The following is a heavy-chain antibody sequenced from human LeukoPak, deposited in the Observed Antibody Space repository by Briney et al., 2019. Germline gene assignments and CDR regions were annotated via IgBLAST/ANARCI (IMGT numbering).Heavy chain of an antibody. D-gene: IGHD3-22*01. CDR3: ARVTFDSSGYYYSNFDY. V-gene: IGHV4-59*01. CDR1: GGPISSYY. CDR2: IYYSGST. Sequence: SSETLSLTCTVSGGPISSYYWSWIRQPPGKGLEWIGYIYYSGSTNYNPSLKSRVTISVDTSKNQFSLKLSSVTAADTAVYYCARVTFDSSGYYYSNFDYWGQGTLVTVSS. J-gene: IGHJ4*02.